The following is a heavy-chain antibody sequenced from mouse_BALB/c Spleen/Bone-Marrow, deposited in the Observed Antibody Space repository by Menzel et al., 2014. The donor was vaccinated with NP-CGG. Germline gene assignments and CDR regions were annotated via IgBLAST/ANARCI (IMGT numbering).Heavy chain of an antibody. V-gene: IGHV14-3*02. J-gene: IGHJ2*01. CDR3: ANYYYGYYFDS. CDR1: GFNIKDTY. CDR2: IDPANGNT. D-gene: IGHD1-1*01. Sequence: VQLQQSGAELVKPGASVKLSCTASGFNIKDTYMHWVKQRPEQGLEWIGRIDPANGNTKYDPKFQGKATITADTSSNTAYLQLSSLTSEDTAVYYCANYYYGYYFDSWGQGTTLSLSS.